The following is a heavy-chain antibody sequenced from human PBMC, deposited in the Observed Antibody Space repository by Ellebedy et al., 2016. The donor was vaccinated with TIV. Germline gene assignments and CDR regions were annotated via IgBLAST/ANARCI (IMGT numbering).Heavy chain of an antibody. D-gene: IGHD3-22*01. CDR1: GFTFKNYA. Sequence: PGGSLRLSCTASGFTFKNYAMTWVRQAPGKGLEWVSAISGSGGSTYYADSVKGRFTISRDNSKNTLYLQMNSLRAEDTAVYYCAKGSDYYDSSGYSTDFGYWGQGTLVTVSS. CDR3: AKGSDYYDSSGYSTDFGY. CDR2: ISGSGGST. J-gene: IGHJ4*02. V-gene: IGHV3-23*01.